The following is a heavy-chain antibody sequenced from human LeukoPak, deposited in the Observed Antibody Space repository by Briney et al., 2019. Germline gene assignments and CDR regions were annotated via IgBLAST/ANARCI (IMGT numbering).Heavy chain of an antibody. CDR2: IYYSGST. CDR1: GGSISSYY. D-gene: IGHD5-18*01. CDR3: ARISQRGYSYGYYAFDI. V-gene: IGHV4-59*08. J-gene: IGHJ3*02. Sequence: SETLSLTCTVSGGSISSYYWSWIRQPPGKGLEGIGYIYYSGSTNYNPSLKSRVTISVDTSKNQFSLKLSSVTVADTAVYYCARISQRGYSYGYYAFDIWGQGTMVTVSS.